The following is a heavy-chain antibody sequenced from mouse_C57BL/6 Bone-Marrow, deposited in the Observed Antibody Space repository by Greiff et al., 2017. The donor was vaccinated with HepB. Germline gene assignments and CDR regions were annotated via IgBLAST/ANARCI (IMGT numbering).Heavy chain of an antibody. J-gene: IGHJ2*01. CDR3: ARITTVVGDY. V-gene: IGHV1-82*01. CDR2: IYPGDGDT. CDR1: GYAFSSSW. Sequence: VKLQESGPELVKPGASVKISCKASGYAFSSSWMNWVKQRPGKGLEWIGRIYPGDGDTNYNGKFKGKATLTADKSSSTAYMQLSSLTSEDSAVYFCARITTVVGDYWGQGTTLTVSS. D-gene: IGHD1-1*01.